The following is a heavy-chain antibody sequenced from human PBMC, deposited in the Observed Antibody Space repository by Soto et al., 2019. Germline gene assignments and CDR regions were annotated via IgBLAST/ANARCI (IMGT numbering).Heavy chain of an antibody. CDR2: ISVDNGDT. D-gene: IGHD3-3*01. Sequence: QVQLVQSGAEVKEPGASVKVSCRASNYTFCTYGTTCVRQAPGQGLEWMGWISVDNGDTKYAQKVQGRVTMTTDTSTSTAYRELKILISDDTAIYYCAKDLDIDSLSSYYPDVGFDMWGQGTMVTVSS. CDR3: AKDLDIDSLSSYYPDVGFDM. J-gene: IGHJ3*02. CDR1: NYTFCTYG. V-gene: IGHV1-18*01.